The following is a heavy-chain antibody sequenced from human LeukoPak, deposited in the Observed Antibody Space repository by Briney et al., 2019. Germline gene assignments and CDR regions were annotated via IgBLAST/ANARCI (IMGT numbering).Heavy chain of an antibody. CDR3: VRGGSTVSEGP. D-gene: IGHD4-17*01. V-gene: IGHV3-33*01. CDR1: GFGFSSYG. J-gene: IGHJ5*02. CDR2: IWYDGSNE. Sequence: GGSLRLSCAASGFGFSSYGMHWVRQAPGKGLEWVADIWYDGSNEYCADSVRGRFTISRDNFKNTLYLQMNSLRADDTAVYYCVRGGSTVSEGPWGQGTLVTVSS.